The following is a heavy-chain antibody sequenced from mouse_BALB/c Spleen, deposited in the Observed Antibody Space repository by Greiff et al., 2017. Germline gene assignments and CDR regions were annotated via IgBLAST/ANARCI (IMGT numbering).Heavy chain of an antibody. CDR3: ARRGPRDYAMDY. V-gene: IGHV5-17*02. CDR1: GFTFSSFG. J-gene: IGHJ4*01. Sequence: EVQVVESGGGLVQPGGSRKLSCAASGFTFSSFGMHWVRQAPEKGLEWVAYISSGSSTIYYADTVKGRFTISRDNPKNTLFLQMTSLRSEDTAMYYCARRGPRDYAMDYWGQGTSVTVSS. CDR2: ISSGSSTI.